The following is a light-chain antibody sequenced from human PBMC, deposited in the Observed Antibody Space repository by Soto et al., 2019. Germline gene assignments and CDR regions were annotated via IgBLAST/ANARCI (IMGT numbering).Light chain of an antibody. V-gene: IGKV3-20*01. Sequence: EIVLTQSPGTLSLSPGERATLSCRASQSVSSSYLAWYQQKPGQAPRLLIYGASSRATGIPDRFSGSGSGTDFTLTISRLEPEAFAVYYCQQYGSSRTFGPGTKAEIK. J-gene: IGKJ1*01. CDR1: QSVSSSY. CDR3: QQYGSSRT. CDR2: GAS.